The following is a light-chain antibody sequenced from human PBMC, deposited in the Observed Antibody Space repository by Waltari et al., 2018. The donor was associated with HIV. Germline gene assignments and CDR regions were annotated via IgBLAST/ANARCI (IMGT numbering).Light chain of an antibody. V-gene: IGKV4-1*01. J-gene: IGKJ1*01. Sequence: DIILTQSPDTLAVSLGDRATIHCRSSQTVLSDSTHKNYLSWYHHKPGQPPKLLLYWASARESGVPARFSGSGAATDFTLTITDFQAEDAAIYFCQQYYNTPWTFGQGTRADIK. CDR3: QQYYNTPWT. CDR2: WAS. CDR1: QTVLSDSTHKNY.